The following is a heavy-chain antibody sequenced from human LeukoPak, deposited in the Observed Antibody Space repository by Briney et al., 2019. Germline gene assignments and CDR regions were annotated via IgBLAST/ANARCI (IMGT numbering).Heavy chain of an antibody. CDR1: GFTFSNYG. CDR3: ARDYDYGNYFDY. D-gene: IGHD4-17*01. Sequence: GRSLRLSCAASGFTFSNYGMHWVRQAPGKGLEWVAVISYDGSNKYYADSVKGRFTISRDSSKNTLYLQMNSLRAEDTAVYYCARDYDYGNYFDYWGQGTLVTVSS. V-gene: IGHV3-30*03. CDR2: ISYDGSNK. J-gene: IGHJ4*02.